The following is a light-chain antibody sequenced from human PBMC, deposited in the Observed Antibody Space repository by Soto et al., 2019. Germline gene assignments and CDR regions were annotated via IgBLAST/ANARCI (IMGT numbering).Light chain of an antibody. CDR3: AAWDDSLSVVV. J-gene: IGLJ2*01. CDR2: TNN. CDR1: GSNIGSNH. Sequence: QSVLTQPPSASGTPGQTVTISCSGSGSNIGSNHVYWYQQIPGAAPKLLIYTNNQRPSGVPDRFSGSKSGTSASLAISGLRSEDEADYYCAAWDDSLSVVVFGGGTKLTVL. V-gene: IGLV1-47*01.